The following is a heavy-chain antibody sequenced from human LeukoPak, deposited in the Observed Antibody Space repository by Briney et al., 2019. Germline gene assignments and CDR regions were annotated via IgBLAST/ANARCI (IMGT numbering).Heavy chain of an antibody. D-gene: IGHD2-2*01. CDR2: IDPSDSYT. J-gene: IGHJ6*04. V-gene: IGHV5-10-1*01. CDR1: GYSFTSYW. CDR3: AVGSVVVVPAAMGGYYYYGMDV. Sequence: GESLRISCKGSGYSFTSYWISWVRQMPGNGLEWMGRIDPSDSYTNYSPSFQGHVTISADKSISTAYLQWSSLKASDTAMYYCAVGSVVVVPAAMGGYYYYGMDVWGKGTTVTVSS.